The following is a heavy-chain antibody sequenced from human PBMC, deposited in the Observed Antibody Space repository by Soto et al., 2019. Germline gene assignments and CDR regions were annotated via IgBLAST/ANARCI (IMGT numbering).Heavy chain of an antibody. J-gene: IGHJ6*02. CDR2: IDYSGST. CDR1: GGSVSSGNYY. V-gene: IGHV4-61*01. CDR3: SGDDFWGGGPYYYYGMDA. D-gene: IGHD3-16*01. Sequence: SETLSLTCTVSGGSVSSGNYYWSWIRQPPGKGLEWIGDIDYSGSTNYNPSLKSRVTISVDTSKDVFSVKRSCVTDADPAVYFCSGDDFWGGGPYYYYGMDAWRRGTTVPVSS.